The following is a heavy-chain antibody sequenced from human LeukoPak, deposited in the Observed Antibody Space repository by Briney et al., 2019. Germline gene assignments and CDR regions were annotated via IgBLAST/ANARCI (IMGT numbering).Heavy chain of an antibody. CDR2: INPNSGDT. V-gene: IGHV1-2*02. CDR3: ARESGSYKDY. CDR1: GYTFTGYH. J-gene: IGHJ4*02. Sequence: GASVKVSCKASGYTFTGYHMHWVRQAPGQGLEWMGWINPNSGDTDYAQKFQGRVTMTRDTSITTAYMDLSRLSSDDSAVYYCARESGSYKDYWGQGTLVTVSP. D-gene: IGHD1-26*01.